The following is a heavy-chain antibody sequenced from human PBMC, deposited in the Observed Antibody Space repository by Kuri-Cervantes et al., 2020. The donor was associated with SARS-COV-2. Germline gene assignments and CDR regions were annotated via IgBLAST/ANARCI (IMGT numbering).Heavy chain of an antibody. D-gene: IGHD6-6*01. Sequence: GGSLRLSCKGSGYSFTSYWIAWVRQMPGKGLECMGIISPLDSNITYRPSFQGQVTISADKSVSTAYLHWSSLKASDTAMYYCARHGGGSSSEAGYWGQGTLVTVSS. CDR1: GYSFTSYW. J-gene: IGHJ4*02. V-gene: IGHV5-51*01. CDR3: ARHGGGSSSEAGY. CDR2: ISPLDSNI.